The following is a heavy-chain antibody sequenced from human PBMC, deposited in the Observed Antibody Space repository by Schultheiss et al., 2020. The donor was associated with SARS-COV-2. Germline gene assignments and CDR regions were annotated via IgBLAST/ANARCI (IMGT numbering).Heavy chain of an antibody. D-gene: IGHD6-13*01. Sequence: SETLSLTCAVYGGSFSGYYWSWIRQPPGKGLEWIGYIYYSGSTNYNPSLKSRVTISVDTSKNQFSLKLSSVTAADTAVYYCARGNGYSSSWYNYWGQGTLVTVSS. J-gene: IGHJ4*02. CDR3: ARGNGYSSSWYNY. CDR1: GGSFSGYY. V-gene: IGHV4-59*01. CDR2: IYYSGST.